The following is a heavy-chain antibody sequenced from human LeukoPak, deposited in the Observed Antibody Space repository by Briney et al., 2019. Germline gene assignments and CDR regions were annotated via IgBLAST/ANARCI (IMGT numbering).Heavy chain of an antibody. D-gene: IGHD5-24*01. CDR1: GGSFSVYY. CDR2: INHSGST. Sequence: SETLSLTCAVYGGSFSVYYWSWIRQPPGKGLEWIGEINHSGSTNYNPSLKSRVTISVDTSKNQFSLKLSSVTAADTAVYYCARGGWLQLGNWFDPWGQGTLVTVSS. V-gene: IGHV4-34*01. J-gene: IGHJ5*02. CDR3: ARGGWLQLGNWFDP.